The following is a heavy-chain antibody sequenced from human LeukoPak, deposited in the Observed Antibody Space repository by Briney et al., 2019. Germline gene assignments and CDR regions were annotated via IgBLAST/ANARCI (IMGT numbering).Heavy chain of an antibody. CDR1: VDSVSSNTAA. D-gene: IGHD6-19*01. V-gene: IGHV6-1*01. CDR3: AREVAGTWAFDI. Sequence: SQTLSLTCAISVDSVSSNTAAWTWIRQSPSRGLEWLGRTFYRSNWYDDYAASVKSRITINPDTSKNQFSLHLKSVTPEDTAVYYCAREVAGTWAFDIWGQGTRVTVSS. J-gene: IGHJ3*02. CDR2: TFYRSNWYD.